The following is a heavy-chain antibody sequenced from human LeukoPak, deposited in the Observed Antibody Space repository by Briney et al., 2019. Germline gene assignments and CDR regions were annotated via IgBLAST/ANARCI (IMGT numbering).Heavy chain of an antibody. J-gene: IGHJ4*02. CDR3: AKAYYYDSSGYQGPFGY. Sequence: GGSLRLSRAASGFTFDDYAMHWVRQAPGKGLEWVSGISWNSGSIGYADSVKGRFTISRDNAKNSLYLQMNSLRAEGTALYHCAKAYYYDSSGYQGPFGYWGQGTLVTVSS. CDR1: GFTFDDYA. V-gene: IGHV3-9*01. D-gene: IGHD3-22*01. CDR2: ISWNSGSI.